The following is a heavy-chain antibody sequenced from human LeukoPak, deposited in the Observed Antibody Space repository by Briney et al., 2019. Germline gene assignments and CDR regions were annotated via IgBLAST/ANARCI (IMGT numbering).Heavy chain of an antibody. CDR3: AKDRADSSCYYYDY. Sequence: PGGSLRLSCAASGFTFDDYAMHWVRQAPGKGLEWVSDISWNSGSIGYADSVKGRFTISRDNAKNSLYLQMNSLRAEDTALYYCAKDRADSSCYYYDYWGQGTLVTVSS. V-gene: IGHV3-9*01. D-gene: IGHD3-22*01. J-gene: IGHJ4*02. CDR2: ISWNSGSI. CDR1: GFTFDDYA.